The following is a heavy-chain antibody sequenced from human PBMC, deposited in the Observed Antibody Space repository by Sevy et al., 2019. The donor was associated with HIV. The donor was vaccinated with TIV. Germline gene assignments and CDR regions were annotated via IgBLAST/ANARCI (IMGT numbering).Heavy chain of an antibody. CDR1: GFTFSSYA. CDR3: ARDRGIAVAGTGHYYYYYGMDV. V-gene: IGHV3-30*04. J-gene: IGHJ6*02. CDR2: ISYDGSNK. D-gene: IGHD6-19*01. Sequence: GGSLRLSCAASGFTFSSYAMHWVRQAPGKGLEWVAVISYDGSNKYYADSVKGRFTISRDNSKSTLYLQMNSLRAEDTAVYYCARDRGIAVAGTGHYYYYYGMDVWGQGTTVTVSS.